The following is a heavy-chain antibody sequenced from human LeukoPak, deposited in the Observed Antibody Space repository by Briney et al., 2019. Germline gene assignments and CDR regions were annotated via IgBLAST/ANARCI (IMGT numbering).Heavy chain of an antibody. J-gene: IGHJ4*02. D-gene: IGHD1-26*01. CDR3: AKGGKWDVAPFDY. V-gene: IGHV3-23*01. CDR1: GFTFSNVW. Sequence: GGSLRLSCAASGFTFSNVWMNWVRQAPGKGLEWVSTISGGGGSTYYADSVKGRFTISRDNSKNTLYLQVNSLRAEDTAVYYCAKGGKWDVAPFDYWGQGTLVTVSS. CDR2: ISGGGGST.